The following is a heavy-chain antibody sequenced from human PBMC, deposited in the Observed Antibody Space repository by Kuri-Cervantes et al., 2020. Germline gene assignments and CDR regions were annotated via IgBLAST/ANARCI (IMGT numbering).Heavy chain of an antibody. Sequence: GESLKISCAASGFTFSTYAMIWVRQAPGKGLEWVSAIRSRGDTHYADSVKGRFTISRDNSKNSLYLQMNSLRFEDTALYYCAKDVFTFAQYTYGGCFDFWGQGTLVTVSS. D-gene: IGHD4/OR15-4a*01. V-gene: IGHV3-23*01. CDR1: GFTFSTYA. CDR2: IRSRGDT. J-gene: IGHJ4*02. CDR3: AKDVFTFAQYTYGGCFDF.